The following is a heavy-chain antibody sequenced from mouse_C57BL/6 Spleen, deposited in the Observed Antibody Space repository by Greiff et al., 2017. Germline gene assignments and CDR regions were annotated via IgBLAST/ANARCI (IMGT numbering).Heavy chain of an antibody. CDR2: IYPRSGNT. Sequence: VKLMESGAELARPGASVKLSCKASGYTFTSYGISWVKQRTGQGLEWIGEIYPRSGNTYYNEKFKGKATLTADKSSSTAYMELRSLTSEDSAVYFCARPKCPGGLTVDWYFDVWGTGTTVTVSS. D-gene: IGHD1-1*01. V-gene: IGHV1-81*01. J-gene: IGHJ1*03. CDR3: ARPKCPGGLTVDWYFDV. CDR1: GYTFTSYG.